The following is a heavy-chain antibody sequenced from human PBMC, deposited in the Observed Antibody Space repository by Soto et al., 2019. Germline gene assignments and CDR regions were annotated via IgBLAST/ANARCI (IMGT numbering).Heavy chain of an antibody. CDR3: AGARCSSACYLIDY. D-gene: IGHD2-21*02. Sequence: QVQLVESGGGVVQPGRSLRLSCAASGFTFSTSAIHWVRQAPGKGLEWVALISSDESHKSYADSVKGRFTISRDNAVNTVYLEMNSLRVEDTAIYHCAGARCSSACYLIDYWGLGTLVTVSS. CDR2: ISSDESHK. J-gene: IGHJ4*02. CDR1: GFTFSTSA. V-gene: IGHV3-30*04.